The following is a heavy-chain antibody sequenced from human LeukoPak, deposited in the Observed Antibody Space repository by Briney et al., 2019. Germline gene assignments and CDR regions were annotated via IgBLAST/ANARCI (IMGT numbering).Heavy chain of an antibody. D-gene: IGHD3-9*01. V-gene: IGHV1-2*02. CDR2: INPNSGGT. J-gene: IGHJ6*02. CDR3: AAGYFDWLSPHYYYYYGMDV. CDR1: GYTFTGYY. Sequence: ASVKVSCKASGYTFTGYYMHWVRQAPGQGLEWMGWINPNSGGTNYAQKFQGRVTMTRDTSISTAYMELRSLRSDDTAVYYCAAGYFDWLSPHYYYYYGMDVWGQGTTVTVSS.